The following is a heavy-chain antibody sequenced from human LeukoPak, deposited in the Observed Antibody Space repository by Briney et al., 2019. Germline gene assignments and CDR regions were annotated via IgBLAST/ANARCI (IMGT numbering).Heavy chain of an antibody. D-gene: IGHD2-21*01. Sequence: GGSLTLSCTVYGFSFNRYGMHWVRQPPGTGLEWVAGISYDGRNKYHADSGKGRFTIYRDNSKNTLCLQLNSLRPEDTAVYYCAKDVEAYCRGDCSSYFDYWGRGTLVTVSS. J-gene: IGHJ4*02. CDR1: GFSFNRYG. CDR2: ISYDGRNK. CDR3: AKDVEAYCRGDCSSYFDY. V-gene: IGHV3-30*18.